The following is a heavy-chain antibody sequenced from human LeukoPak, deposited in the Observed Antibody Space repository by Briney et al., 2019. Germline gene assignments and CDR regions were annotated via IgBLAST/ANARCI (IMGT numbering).Heavy chain of an antibody. D-gene: IGHD3-22*01. CDR2: IKQDGSAK. CDR1: GFTFSSYW. Sequence: GGSLRLSCVASGFTFSSYWMSWVRQAPGKGLEWVANIKQDGSAKYYVGSVKGRFTISRDNAKNSLYLHMNSLRADDTAVYYCAQECVDSTGYYYVPNWFDPWGQGTLVTVSS. V-gene: IGHV3-7*01. J-gene: IGHJ5*02. CDR3: AQECVDSTGYYYVPNWFDP.